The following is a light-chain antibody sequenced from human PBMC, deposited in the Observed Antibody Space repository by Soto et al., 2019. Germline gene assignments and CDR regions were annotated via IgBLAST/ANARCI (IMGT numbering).Light chain of an antibody. CDR3: RSYAGSNLRV. CDR1: SSDVGGYNY. V-gene: IGLV2-8*01. J-gene: IGLJ3*02. CDR2: EVS. Sequence: QSALTQPPSASGSPGQSVTISCTGTSSDVGGYNYVSWYQQHPGKAPKLMIYEVSKRPSGVPDRFSGSKSGNTASLTVSGLQAGDEAGYYCRSYAGSNLRVFGGGTKLPVL.